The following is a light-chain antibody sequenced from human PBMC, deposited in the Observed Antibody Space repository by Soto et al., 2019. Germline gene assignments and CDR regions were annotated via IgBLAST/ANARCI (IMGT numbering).Light chain of an antibody. CDR3: QKYDSAPYT. Sequence: DIQMTQSPSSLSASVGDRVTITCRASQGINNYLAWYQQKPGKVPKLLIYGASTLQSGVPSRFSGSGSGTDFTLTISGLQPEDGGTYYCQKYDSAPYTFGQGTNLEIK. V-gene: IGKV1-27*01. CDR1: QGINNY. CDR2: GAS. J-gene: IGKJ2*01.